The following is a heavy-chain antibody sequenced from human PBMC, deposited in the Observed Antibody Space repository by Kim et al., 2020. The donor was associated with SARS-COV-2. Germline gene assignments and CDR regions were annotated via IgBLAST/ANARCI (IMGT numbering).Heavy chain of an antibody. CDR3: ARHAGSRGYYGSASYYYLAF. J-gene: IGHJ4*02. CDR1: GGSMNSGTYY. CDR2: IYKDGSA. Sequence: SETLSLTCTVSGGSMNSGTYYWGWIRQAPGMGLEWIGNIYKDGSAYYNPSLKSRVTISVDPSTNQFSLQLRYVTAADTSVYYCARHAGSRGYYGSASYYYLAFWGQGTLVTVSS. V-gene: IGHV4-39*01. D-gene: IGHD3-10*01.